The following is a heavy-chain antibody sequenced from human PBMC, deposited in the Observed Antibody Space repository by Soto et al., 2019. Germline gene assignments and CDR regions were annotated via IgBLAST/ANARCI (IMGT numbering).Heavy chain of an antibody. CDR2: ISSSSSYI. Sequence: GGSLRLSCAASGFTFSSYSMNWVRQAPGKGLEWVSSISSSSSYIYYADSVKGRFTISRDNAKNSLYLQMNSLRAEDTAVYYCARSIAVAAPDYWGQGTLVTVPQ. D-gene: IGHD6-19*01. J-gene: IGHJ4*02. CDR3: ARSIAVAAPDY. CDR1: GFTFSSYS. V-gene: IGHV3-21*01.